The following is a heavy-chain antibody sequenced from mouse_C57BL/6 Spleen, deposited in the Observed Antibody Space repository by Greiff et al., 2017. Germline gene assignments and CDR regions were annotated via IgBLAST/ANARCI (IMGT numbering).Heavy chain of an antibody. CDR3: ARRDYDDAMDY. J-gene: IGHJ4*01. V-gene: IGHV8-12*01. Sequence: QVQLKESGPGILQSSQTLSLTCSFSGFSLSTSGMGVSWIRQPSGKGLEWLAHIYWDDDKRSNPSLKSRLTISKDTSRNQVFLKITSVDTADTATYYCARRDYDDAMDYWGQGTSVTVSS. D-gene: IGHD2-4*01. CDR2: IYWDDDK. CDR1: GFSLSTSGMG.